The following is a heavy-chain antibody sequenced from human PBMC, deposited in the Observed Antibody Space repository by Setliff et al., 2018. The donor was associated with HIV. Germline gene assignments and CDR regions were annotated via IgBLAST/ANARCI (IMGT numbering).Heavy chain of an antibody. Sequence: ASVKVSCKVSGYTLTELSMHWVRQAPGKGLEWMGGFDPEDAKTIYAQNFQGRVTMTEDTSTATAYMELSTLRSEDTAFYYCTTDGSYDILTGPTPGAFDIWGQGTMVTVSS. CDR1: GYTLTELS. CDR2: FDPEDAKT. V-gene: IGHV1-24*01. J-gene: IGHJ3*02. D-gene: IGHD3-9*01. CDR3: TTDGSYDILTGPTPGAFDI.